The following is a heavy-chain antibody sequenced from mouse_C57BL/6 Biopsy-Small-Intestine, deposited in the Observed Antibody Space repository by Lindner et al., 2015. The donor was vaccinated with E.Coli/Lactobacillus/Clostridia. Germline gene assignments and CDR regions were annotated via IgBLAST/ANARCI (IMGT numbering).Heavy chain of an antibody. Sequence: VQLQESGAELAKPGASVKMSCKTSGYTFTRYWIHWVKQRPGQGLEWIGYINPSSGYSEYNQKFKDKATLTADKSSSTAYMQLSSLTSEDSAVYYCARSYGAMDYWGQGTSVTVSS. CDR1: GYTFTRYW. CDR3: ARSYGAMDY. V-gene: IGHV1-7*01. D-gene: IGHD3-3*01. J-gene: IGHJ4*01. CDR2: INPSSGYS.